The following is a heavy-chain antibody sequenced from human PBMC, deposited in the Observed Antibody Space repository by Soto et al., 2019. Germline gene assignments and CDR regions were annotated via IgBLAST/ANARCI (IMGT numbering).Heavy chain of an antibody. CDR1: GFTFSTYW. CDR2: INSDGSST. CDR3: ARGATIFGVASRGFDP. D-gene: IGHD3-3*01. V-gene: IGHV3-74*01. J-gene: IGHJ5*02. Sequence: GGSLRLSCAASGFTFSTYWMHWVRQAPGKGLVWVSRINSDGSSTTYADSVKGRFTISRDSAKNTLYLQMNSLRAEDTAVYYCARGATIFGVASRGFDPWGQGTLVTVSS.